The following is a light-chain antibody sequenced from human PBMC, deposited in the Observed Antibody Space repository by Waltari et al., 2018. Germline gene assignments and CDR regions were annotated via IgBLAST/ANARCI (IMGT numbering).Light chain of an antibody. Sequence: QSVLTQPPSVSAAPGQRVPIPCSGCSSNIGQNYLSWYRQFPGSAPKLLIYEETERPAGVPGRFSGSKSGTSATLDITGLQPGDEAEYYCGTWDSSLSGAVFGGGTLLTVL. J-gene: IGLJ7*01. V-gene: IGLV1-51*02. CDR3: GTWDSSLSGAV. CDR2: EET. CDR1: SSNIGQNY.